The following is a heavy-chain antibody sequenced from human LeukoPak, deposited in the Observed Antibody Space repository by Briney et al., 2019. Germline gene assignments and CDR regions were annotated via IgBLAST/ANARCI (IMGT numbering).Heavy chain of an antibody. Sequence: GGSLRLSCAASGFTFSSYSMNWVRQAPGKGLDWVSSISSTSTYIYYAESVKGRFTISRDNAKNSLYLQMNSLRAEDTAVYYCARSRTTVTKDALDYWGQGTLVTVSS. D-gene: IGHD4-17*01. CDR2: ISSTSTYI. CDR1: GFTFSSYS. CDR3: ARSRTTVTKDALDY. J-gene: IGHJ4*02. V-gene: IGHV3-21*01.